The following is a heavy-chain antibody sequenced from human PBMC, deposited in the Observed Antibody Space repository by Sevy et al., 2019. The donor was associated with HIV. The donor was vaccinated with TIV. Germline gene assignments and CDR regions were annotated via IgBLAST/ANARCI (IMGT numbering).Heavy chain of an antibody. D-gene: IGHD3-3*01. J-gene: IGHJ4*02. Sequence: SETLSLTCTVSGGSIRDNTYFWGWIRQPPGKGLEWIGSMYYSGSTYYNPSLKSRVTISVDTSKNQFSLKLISVTAAETAVYFCTRRPRNSYTVFGNYYFDYWGQGTLVTVSS. CDR2: MYYSGST. V-gene: IGHV4-39*01. CDR1: GGSIRDNTYF. CDR3: TRRPRNSYTVFGNYYFDY.